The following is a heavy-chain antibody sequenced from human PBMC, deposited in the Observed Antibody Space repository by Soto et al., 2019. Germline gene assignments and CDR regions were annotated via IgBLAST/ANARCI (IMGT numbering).Heavy chain of an antibody. CDR3: ANNRGIIMIVES. D-gene: IGHD3-22*01. CDR1: GFSFSSYE. V-gene: IGHV3-23*01. J-gene: IGHJ4*02. CDR2: IGDGGDTT. Sequence: PGGSLRLSCVASGFSFSSYEMNWVRQAPGKGLEWVSAIGDGGDTTYYADSVKGRFTISRDNSKNTLYLQMDSLRAEDTAVYYCANNRGIIMIVESWGQGTLVTVSS.